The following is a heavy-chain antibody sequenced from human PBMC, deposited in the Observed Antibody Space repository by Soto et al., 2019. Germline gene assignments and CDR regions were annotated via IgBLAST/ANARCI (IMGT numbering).Heavy chain of an antibody. V-gene: IGHV1-18*01. CDR3: ASVRRGGSIDY. J-gene: IGHJ4*02. CDR1: GYTFTSYG. Sequence: ASVKVSCKASGYTFTSYGISWVRQAPGQGLEWMGWISAYNGNRNYAQKLQGRVTMTTDTSTSTAYMELRSLGSDDTAVYYCASVRRGGSIDYWGQGTLVTVSS. D-gene: IGHD3-10*01. CDR2: ISAYNGNR.